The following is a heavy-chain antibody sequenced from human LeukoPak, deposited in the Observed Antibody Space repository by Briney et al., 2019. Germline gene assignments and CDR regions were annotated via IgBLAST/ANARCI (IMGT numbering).Heavy chain of an antibody. CDR1: GYTLTELS. CDR3: ATDPGYYYDSSGYYYGDY. Sequence: ASVKVSCKVSGYTLTELSMHWVRQAPGKGLEWMGGFDPEDGETIYAQKFQGRVTMTEDTSTGTAYMELSSLRSEDTAVYYCATDPGYYYDSSGYYYGDYWGQGTLVTVSS. CDR2: FDPEDGET. D-gene: IGHD3-22*01. V-gene: IGHV1-24*01. J-gene: IGHJ4*02.